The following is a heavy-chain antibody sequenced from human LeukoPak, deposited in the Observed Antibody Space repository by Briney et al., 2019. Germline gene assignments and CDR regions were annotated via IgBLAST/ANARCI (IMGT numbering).Heavy chain of an antibody. CDR2: ISSSSSHI. J-gene: IGHJ4*02. V-gene: IGHV3-21*01. Sequence: GGSLRLSCAASVFTFSSYSRNWVRQAPGKGLDGVSSISSSSSHIYYADSVKGRFTISRDNAKNSLYLHMNSLRAEDTAVYYCARVDIWSGYYWDYWGQGTMVTVSS. CDR3: ARVDIWSGYYWDY. CDR1: VFTFSSYS. D-gene: IGHD3-3*01.